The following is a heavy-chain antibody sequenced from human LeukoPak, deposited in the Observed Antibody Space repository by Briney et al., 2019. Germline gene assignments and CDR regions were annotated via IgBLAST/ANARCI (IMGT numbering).Heavy chain of an antibody. D-gene: IGHD1-14*01. CDR1: GFTFSSYE. V-gene: IGHV3-48*03. J-gene: IGHJ3*02. Sequence: GGSLRLSCAASGFTFSSYEMNWVRQAPGKGLEWVSYISSSVSTIYYADSLKGRFTISRDNAKNSLYLQMNSLRAEDTAVYYCARGGDEPLDAFDIWGQGTIVTVSS. CDR3: ARGGDEPLDAFDI. CDR2: ISSSVSTI.